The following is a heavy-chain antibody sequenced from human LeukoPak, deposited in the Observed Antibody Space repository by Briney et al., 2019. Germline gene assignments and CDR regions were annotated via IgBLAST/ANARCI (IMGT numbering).Heavy chain of an antibody. V-gene: IGHV1-69*04. CDR3: ARASAAMDSPYHYYYGMDV. J-gene: IGHJ6*02. D-gene: IGHD5-18*01. Sequence: GSSVKVSCKASGGTFSSYAISWVRQAPGQGLEWMGRIIPILGIANYAQKFQGRVTITADKSTSTAYMELSSLRSEDTAVYYCARASAAMDSPYHYYYGMDVWGQGTTVTVSS. CDR1: GGTFSSYA. CDR2: IIPILGIA.